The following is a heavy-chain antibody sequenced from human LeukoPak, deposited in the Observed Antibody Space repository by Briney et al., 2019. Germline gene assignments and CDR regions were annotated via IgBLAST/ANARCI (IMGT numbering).Heavy chain of an antibody. V-gene: IGHV3-23*01. Sequence: GGTLRLSCAASGFTFSSYGMSWVRQAPGKGLEWVSAISGSGGSTYYADSVKGRFTISRDNSKNTLYLQMNSLRAEDTAVYYCAKVPRYDYVWGSYRSTYRDFYFDYWGQGTLVTVSS. D-gene: IGHD3-16*02. CDR1: GFTFSSYG. J-gene: IGHJ4*02. CDR2: ISGSGGST. CDR3: AKVPRYDYVWGSYRSTYRDFYFDY.